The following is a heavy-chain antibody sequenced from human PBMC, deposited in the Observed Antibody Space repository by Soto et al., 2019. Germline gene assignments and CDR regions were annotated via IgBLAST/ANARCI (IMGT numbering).Heavy chain of an antibody. CDR3: PRSGFTNSVCCVISPGLDV. CDR1: GCTFISDA. D-gene: IGHD2-8*01. CDR2: IISIFNTA. J-gene: IGHJ6*02. V-gene: IGHV1-69*13. Sequence: ASVQVSCKASGCTFISDAFSWVRQAPGHGLEWMGGIISIFNTANNAQMFHGRVTITADESTSTADMELISLRSEDTAGYYCPRSGFTNSVCCVISPGLDVWSPGTTVPVSS.